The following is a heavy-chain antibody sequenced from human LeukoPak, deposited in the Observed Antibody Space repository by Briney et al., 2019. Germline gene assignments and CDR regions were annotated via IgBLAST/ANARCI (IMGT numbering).Heavy chain of an antibody. CDR2: ISAYNGNT. CDR3: ARPYYYDGYFDY. D-gene: IGHD3-22*01. Sequence: GASVKVSCKASGYPFKSYGITWVRQAPGQGLEWMGWISAYNGNTSYAQNLQGRVTMTTDTSTSTAYMELRSLRSDDTAVYYCARPYYYDGYFDYWGQGTLVTVSS. V-gene: IGHV1-18*01. CDR1: GYPFKSYG. J-gene: IGHJ4*02.